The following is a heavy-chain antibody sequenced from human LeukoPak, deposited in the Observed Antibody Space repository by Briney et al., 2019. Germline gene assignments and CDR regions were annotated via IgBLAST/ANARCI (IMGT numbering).Heavy chain of an antibody. V-gene: IGHV1-18*01. Sequence: SVKVSCKASGYTFTSYGISWVRQAPGQGLEWMGWISAYNGNTNYAQKLQGRVTMTTDTSTSTAYMELRSLRSDDTAVYYCASARAGYFDWLLNYWGQGTLVTVSS. CDR1: GYTFTSYG. CDR2: ISAYNGNT. D-gene: IGHD3-9*01. J-gene: IGHJ4*02. CDR3: ASARAGYFDWLLNY.